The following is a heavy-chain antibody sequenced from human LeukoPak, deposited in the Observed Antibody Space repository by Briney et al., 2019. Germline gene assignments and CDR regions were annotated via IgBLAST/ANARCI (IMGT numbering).Heavy chain of an antibody. CDR2: IPYDGSNK. V-gene: IGHV3-30*04. CDR1: GFTFTSFT. Sequence: GGSLRLSCTASGFTFTSFTMHWVRQAPGKGLEWVAVIPYDGSNKYYADSVKGRFTISRDNSKNTLYLQMNSLRAEDTAVYYCARAGRGYSGYDDAFDIWGQGTMVTVSS. D-gene: IGHD5-12*01. J-gene: IGHJ3*02. CDR3: ARAGRGYSGYDDAFDI.